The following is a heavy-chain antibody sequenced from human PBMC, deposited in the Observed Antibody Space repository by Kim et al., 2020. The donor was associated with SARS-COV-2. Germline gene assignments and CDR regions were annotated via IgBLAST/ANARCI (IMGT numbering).Heavy chain of an antibody. V-gene: IGHV3-33*01. J-gene: IGHJ4*02. CDR1: GFTFRAYG. CDR2: IWYDGSYK. CDR3: ARSPIVLMALEY. Sequence: GGSLRLSCAASGFTFRAYGMHWVRQAPGKGLEWVAVIWYDGSYKYYADSVKGRFTISRDNSKNTLFLQMNSLRADDTAVYYCARSPIVLMALEYWGQGTLVTVSS. D-gene: IGHD2-8*01.